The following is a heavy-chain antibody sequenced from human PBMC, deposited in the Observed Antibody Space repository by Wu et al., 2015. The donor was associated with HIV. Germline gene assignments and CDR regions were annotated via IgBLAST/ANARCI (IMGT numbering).Heavy chain of an antibody. CDR3: VRVGYHYDVGGSYGEYFQH. CDR1: GYRFTGYF. CDR2: LNPNTGGT. D-gene: IGHD3-10*02. Sequence: QVQLVQSGAEVKKPGASVKVSCRASGYRFTGYFIHWVRQAPGQPLEWMGWLNPNTGGTFYARTFQGRVTMTRDTSINTAYMDLSWLTSDDTAIYYCVRVGYHYDVGGSYGEYFQHWGQGTPVIVSS. V-gene: IGHV1-2*02. J-gene: IGHJ1*01.